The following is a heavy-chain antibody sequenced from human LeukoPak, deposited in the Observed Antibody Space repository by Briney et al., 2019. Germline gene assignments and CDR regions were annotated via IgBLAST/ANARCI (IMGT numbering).Heavy chain of an antibody. Sequence: GGSRRPSWPPSGSTSIINEMNWVRQPQGRGRGWVSYIRSSGSTIYYANSVKGRFTISRDNAKNSLFLQMNSLRAEDTAIYYCARGRAARPLSDYWGQGTLVTVSS. V-gene: IGHV3-48*03. D-gene: IGHD2-15*01. CDR1: GSTSIINE. J-gene: IGHJ4*02. CDR3: ARGRAARPLSDY. CDR2: IRSSGSTI.